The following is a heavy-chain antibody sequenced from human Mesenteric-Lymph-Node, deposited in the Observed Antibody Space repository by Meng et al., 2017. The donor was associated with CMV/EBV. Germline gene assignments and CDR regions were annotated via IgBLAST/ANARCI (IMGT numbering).Heavy chain of an antibody. CDR2: ISGSTSYV. V-gene: IGHV3-21*01. D-gene: IGHD3-3*01. Sequence: GESLKISCAASGYTFSSYTMNWVRQAPGKGLEWVSSISGSTSYVYYADSVKGRFTISRDNAKNSLFLQMNSLRAQDTAVYYCAKSSDFSNWGQGTLVTVSS. CDR1: GYTFSSYT. CDR3: AKSSDFSN. J-gene: IGHJ4*02.